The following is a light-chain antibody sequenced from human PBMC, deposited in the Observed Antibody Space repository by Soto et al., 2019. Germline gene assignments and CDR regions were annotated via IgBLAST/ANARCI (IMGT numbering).Light chain of an antibody. CDR3: AAWDDSLSGPV. V-gene: IGLV2-8*01. CDR1: SSDVGGYNY. CDR2: EVS. Sequence: QSALTQPPSASGSPGQSVTISCTGTSSDVGGYNYVSWYQQHPGKAPKLMISEVSKRPSGVPDRFSGSKSGNTASLTVSGLQAEDEADYYCAAWDDSLSGPVFGGGTQLTVL. J-gene: IGLJ7*01.